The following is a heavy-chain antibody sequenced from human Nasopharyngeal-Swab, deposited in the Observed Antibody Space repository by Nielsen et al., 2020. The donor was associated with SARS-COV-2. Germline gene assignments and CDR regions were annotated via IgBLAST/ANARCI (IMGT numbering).Heavy chain of an antibody. D-gene: IGHD4-17*01. CDR2: TYYRSKWYN. Sequence: LRLSCAISGDSVSGSSAAWNWIRQSPSRGFEWLGRTYYRSKWYNDYAVSVKSRITINPDTSKNQFSLHLNSVTPEDTAAYYCARARGAYGDYYDYYYTDVWGKGTTVTVSS. CDR3: ARARGAYGDYYDYYYTDV. J-gene: IGHJ6*03. CDR1: GDSVSGSSAA. V-gene: IGHV6-1*01.